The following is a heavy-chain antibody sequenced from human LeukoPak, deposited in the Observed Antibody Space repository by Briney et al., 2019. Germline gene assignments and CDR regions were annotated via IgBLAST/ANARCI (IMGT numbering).Heavy chain of an antibody. CDR1: GGSFSGYY. J-gene: IGHJ4*02. D-gene: IGHD6-19*01. Sequence: PSETLPLTGAVYGGSFSGYYWSWIRQPPGKGLEWIGEINHSGSTNYNPSLKSRVTISVDTSKNQFSLKLSSVTAADTAVYYCAREAGSGWYGGTRREFDSWGQGTLVTVSS. CDR2: INHSGST. CDR3: AREAGSGWYGGTRREFDS. V-gene: IGHV4-34*01.